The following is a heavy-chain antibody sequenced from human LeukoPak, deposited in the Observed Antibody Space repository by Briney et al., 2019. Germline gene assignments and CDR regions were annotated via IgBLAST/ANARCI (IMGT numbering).Heavy chain of an antibody. CDR2: IYPGDSDT. CDR1: GYSFSTYW. J-gene: IGHJ3*02. V-gene: IGHV5-51*01. Sequence: GESLKISCKGSGYSFSTYWIGWVRQMPGKGLEWMGIIYPGDSDTKYSPSFQGQITISADKSLSTAYLQWSSLKASDTAMYYCARSHCSGDCYSEAFYIWGQGTMVTVSS. CDR3: ARSHCSGDCYSEAFYI. D-gene: IGHD2-21*02.